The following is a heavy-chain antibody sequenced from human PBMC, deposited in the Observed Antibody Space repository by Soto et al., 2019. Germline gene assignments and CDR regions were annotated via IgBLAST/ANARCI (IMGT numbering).Heavy chain of an antibody. J-gene: IGHJ6*03. Sequence: QVLLQESGPGLPKPSQTLSLTCTFSGGSISSADYYWSWIRQHPGKGLEWIGYIHYSGRTYYNPSLNSRVTISPDSSKSQVSLTLNSVTAADTAVYYCAMNTVTYYYYMDVWGKGTTVTVSS. D-gene: IGHD4-17*01. CDR2: IHYSGRT. V-gene: IGHV4-31*03. CDR3: AMNTVTYYYYMDV. CDR1: GGSISSADYY.